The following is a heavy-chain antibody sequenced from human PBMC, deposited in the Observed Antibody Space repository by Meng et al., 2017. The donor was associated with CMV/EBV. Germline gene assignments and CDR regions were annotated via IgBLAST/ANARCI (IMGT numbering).Heavy chain of an antibody. J-gene: IGHJ6*02. CDR2: INHNGST. CDR1: GGSFNNYH. CDR3: AIYFYDYAMDV. V-gene: IGHV4-34*01. Sequence: SETLSLTCVIYGGSFNNYHWNWIRQPPGKGLEWFGEINHNGSTNYNPSLKSRVTVSVDTSKNQSSLRLSSVTAADTAVYYCAIYFYDYAMDVWGQGTTVTVSS.